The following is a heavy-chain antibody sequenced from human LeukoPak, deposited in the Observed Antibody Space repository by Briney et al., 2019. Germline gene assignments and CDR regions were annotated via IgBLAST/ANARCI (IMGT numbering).Heavy chain of an antibody. CDR2: IRSAGSNK. J-gene: IGHJ4*02. D-gene: IGHD5-18*01. Sequence: GGSLRLSCAAPGFTFSSYGMHWVRQAPGKGLEWVAFIRSAGSNKYYADSVKGRFTISRDNSKNTLYLQMNSLRAEDTAVYYCAKDLQLWTYYFDYWGQGTLVTVSS. CDR1: GFTFSSYG. V-gene: IGHV3-30*02. CDR3: AKDLQLWTYYFDY.